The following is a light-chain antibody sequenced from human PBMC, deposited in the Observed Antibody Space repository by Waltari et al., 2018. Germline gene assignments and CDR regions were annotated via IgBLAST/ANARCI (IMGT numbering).Light chain of an antibody. CDR3: ATWDDSLNGL. CDR1: SPNIGSKS. J-gene: IGLJ2*01. CDR2: SNN. Sequence: QSVLPQPPSVSGTPGQRVSISCSGSSPNIGSKSVNSYQKGPGTAPNPLIYSNNPRPSGFPDLFAGFNSGTSAARAISGLQSEEEADYYCATWDDSLNGLFGGGTRLTVL. V-gene: IGLV1-44*01.